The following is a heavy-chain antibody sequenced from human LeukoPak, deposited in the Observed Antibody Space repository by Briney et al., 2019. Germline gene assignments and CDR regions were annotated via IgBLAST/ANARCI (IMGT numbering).Heavy chain of an antibody. V-gene: IGHV4-61*01. CDR2: IYYSGST. CDR3: ARERDSGFDY. D-gene: IGHD6-19*01. Sequence: SETLSLTCTVSGGSVSSGSYYWSWVRQPPGKGLEWIGYIYYSGSTNYNPSPKSRVTISVDTSKNQFSLKLSSVTAADTAVYYCARERDSGFDYWGQGTLVTVSS. CDR1: GGSVSSGSYY. J-gene: IGHJ4*02.